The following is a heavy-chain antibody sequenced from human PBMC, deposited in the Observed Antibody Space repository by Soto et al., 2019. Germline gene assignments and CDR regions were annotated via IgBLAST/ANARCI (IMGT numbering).Heavy chain of an antibody. Sequence: SETLSLTCPVSGGSITSRSYYWGWIRQPPGKGLEWIGGVYSSGITYYNPSLKSRVTISIDTSENHFSLRLSSVTAADTAVYYCAMTPGLAPGGSFDPWGQGTLVTVSS. D-gene: IGHD6-13*01. CDR2: VYSSGIT. CDR1: GGSITSRSYY. CDR3: AMTPGLAPGGSFDP. J-gene: IGHJ5*02. V-gene: IGHV4-39*02.